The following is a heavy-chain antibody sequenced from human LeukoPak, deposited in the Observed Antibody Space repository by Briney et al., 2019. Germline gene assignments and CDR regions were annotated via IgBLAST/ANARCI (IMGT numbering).Heavy chain of an antibody. J-gene: IGHJ4*02. CDR1: GFFFSNYP. Sequence: GGSLRLSCAASGFFFSNYPMTWVRQAPGRGLEWVSDISDNGHAVHYADSVKGRFTISRDNIQNTLDLQMNSLRGDDTAIYYCASGGLRWTLNPDYWGQGVLVTVSS. D-gene: IGHD3-3*01. CDR3: ASGGLRWTLNPDY. CDR2: ISDNGHAV. V-gene: IGHV3-23*01.